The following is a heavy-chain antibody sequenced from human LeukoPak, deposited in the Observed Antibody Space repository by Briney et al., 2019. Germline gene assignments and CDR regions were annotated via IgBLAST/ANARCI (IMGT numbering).Heavy chain of an antibody. V-gene: IGHV3-66*01. CDR1: GFTVSSNY. J-gene: IGHJ3*02. Sequence: GGSLRLSCAASGFTVSSNYMSWVRQAPGKGLEWVSVIYSGGSTYYADSVKGRFTISRDNSKNTLYLQMNSLRAEDTAVYYCARDTGGIAVAYEGAFDIWGQGTMVTVSS. D-gene: IGHD6-19*01. CDR2: IYSGGST. CDR3: ARDTGGIAVAYEGAFDI.